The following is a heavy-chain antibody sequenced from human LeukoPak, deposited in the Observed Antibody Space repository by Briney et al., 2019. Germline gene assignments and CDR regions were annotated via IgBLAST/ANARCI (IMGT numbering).Heavy chain of an antibody. CDR1: GGSISSYY. J-gene: IGHJ4*02. D-gene: IGHD1-26*01. V-gene: IGHV4-59*08. Sequence: SETLSLTCTVSGGSISSYYWSWIRQPPGKGLEWIGYIYYSGSTNYNPSLKSRVTISVDTSKNQFSLKLSSVTAADTAVYYCARGVAGSGSTPNYWGQGTLVTVSS. CDR2: IYYSGST. CDR3: ARGVAGSGSTPNY.